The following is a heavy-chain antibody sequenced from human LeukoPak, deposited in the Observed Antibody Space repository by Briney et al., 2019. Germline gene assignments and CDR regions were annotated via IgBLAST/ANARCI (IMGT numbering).Heavy chain of an antibody. CDR3: ARTYSSGLTYYFDY. Sequence: GGSLRLSCAASRFTFDDYDMSWVRQAPGKGLEWVSTINWNGGGTGYADSVKGRFTISRDNAKNSLYLQMNSLRVEDTALYYCARTYSSGLTYYFDYWGQGTLVTVSS. CDR1: RFTFDDYD. J-gene: IGHJ4*02. D-gene: IGHD6-19*01. CDR2: INWNGGGT. V-gene: IGHV3-20*04.